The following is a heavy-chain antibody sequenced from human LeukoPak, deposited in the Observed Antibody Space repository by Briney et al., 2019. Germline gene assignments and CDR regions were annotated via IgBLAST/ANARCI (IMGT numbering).Heavy chain of an antibody. J-gene: IGHJ4*02. CDR1: GFTFSRSD. CDR3: ARVHGNYFDY. D-gene: IGHD4-17*01. V-gene: IGHV3-13*04. CDR2: IGTVGDT. Sequence: GGSLRLSCAASGFTFSRSDMHWVRQAAGKGLEWVSAIGTVGDTYYPDSMKGRFTISRENAKNSLYLQINSLRAEDTAVYYCARVHGNYFDYWGQGTLVTVSS.